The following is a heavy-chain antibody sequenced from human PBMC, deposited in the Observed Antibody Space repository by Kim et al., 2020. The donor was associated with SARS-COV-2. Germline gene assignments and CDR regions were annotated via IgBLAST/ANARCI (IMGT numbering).Heavy chain of an antibody. CDR2: IYSGGST. Sequence: GGSLRLSCAASGFTVSSNYMSWVRQAPGKGLEWVSVIYSGGSTYYADSVKGRFTISRDNSKNTLYLQMNSLRAEDTAVYYCARDISVTSNYYYYYGMDVWGQGTTVTVSS. CDR1: GFTVSSNY. D-gene: IGHD4-4*01. V-gene: IGHV3-66*01. CDR3: ARDISVTSNYYYYYGMDV. J-gene: IGHJ6*02.